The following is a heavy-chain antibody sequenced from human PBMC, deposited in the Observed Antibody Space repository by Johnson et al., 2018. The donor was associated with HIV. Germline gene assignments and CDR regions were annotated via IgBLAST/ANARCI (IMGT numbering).Heavy chain of an antibody. CDR2: IKQDGSEK. V-gene: IGHV3-7*01. Sequence: VQLVESGGGLVQPGGSLRLSCAASGFTFSSYWMSWVRQAPGKGREWVANIKQDGSEKYYVDSVKGRFTISRDNSKNTLYLQMGSLRAEDMAVYYCARDSLPYVVVTLGAFDIWGQGTMVTVSP. CDR3: ARDSLPYVVVTLGAFDI. D-gene: IGHD3-22*01. CDR1: GFTFSSYW. J-gene: IGHJ3*02.